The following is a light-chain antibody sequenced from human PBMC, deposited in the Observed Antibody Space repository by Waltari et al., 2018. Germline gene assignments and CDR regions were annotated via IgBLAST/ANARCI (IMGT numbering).Light chain of an antibody. CDR2: RTS. V-gene: IGKV1-5*03. Sequence: DIQMTQSPSTLSASVGDRVTITCRVSQDINTSLAWYYQKPGKAPKVPIYRTSNLKSGVSSRFSGSGSGTEFTLTINSLQPDDFATYYCQQFHSYPVTLGGGTKVEIK. CDR3: QQFHSYPVT. J-gene: IGKJ4*01. CDR1: QDINTS.